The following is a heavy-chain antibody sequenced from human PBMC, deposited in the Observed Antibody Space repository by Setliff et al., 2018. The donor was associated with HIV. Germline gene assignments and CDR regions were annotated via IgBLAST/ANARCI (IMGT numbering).Heavy chain of an antibody. CDR3: ARQKKSSSWSPSDY. CDR1: GESLSDYY. D-gene: IGHD2-2*01. J-gene: IGHJ4*02. CDR2: INHNKSS. Sequence: PSETLSLTCAVYGESLSDYYWSWIRQPPGKGLEWIGEINHNKSSDYNPSLKSRVTMSVDTSKSQFSLKVKSVTAADTAVYYCARQKKSSSWSPSDYWGQGTLVTVSS. V-gene: IGHV4-34*01.